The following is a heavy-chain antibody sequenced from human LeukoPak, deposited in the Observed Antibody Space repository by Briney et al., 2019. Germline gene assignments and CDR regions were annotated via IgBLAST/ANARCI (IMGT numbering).Heavy chain of an antibody. CDR1: GGSISRSNW. J-gene: IGHJ3*02. Sequence: PSETLSLTCAVSGGSISRSNWWSWIRQPPGKGLEWIGEINHSGSTNYNPSLKSRVTISVDTSKNQFSLKLSSVTAADTAVYYCARGGRYCSSTSCYVDSHITIFGVANDAFDIWGQGTMVTVSS. CDR3: ARGGRYCSSTSCYVDSHITIFGVANDAFDI. V-gene: IGHV4-4*02. D-gene: IGHD2-2*01. CDR2: INHSGST.